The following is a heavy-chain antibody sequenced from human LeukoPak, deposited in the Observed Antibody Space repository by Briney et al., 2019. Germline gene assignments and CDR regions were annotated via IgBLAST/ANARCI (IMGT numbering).Heavy chain of an antibody. Sequence: GGSLRLSCAASGFTFSSYWMTWVRQAPGKGLEWVANIKQDGSKKNYVDSVKGRFTISRDNAKNSLYLQMNSLRAEDTAVYYCGTPLDYYDSSGYHQGGDWGQGTLVTVSS. CDR3: GTPLDYYDSSGYHQGGD. V-gene: IGHV3-7*03. J-gene: IGHJ4*02. CDR2: IKQDGSKK. D-gene: IGHD3-22*01. CDR1: GFTFSSYW.